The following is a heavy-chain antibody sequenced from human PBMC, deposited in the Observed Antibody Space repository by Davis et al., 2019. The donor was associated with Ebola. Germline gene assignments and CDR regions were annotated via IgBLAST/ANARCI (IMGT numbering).Heavy chain of an antibody. Sequence: GSLRLSCTLSGASFSTYYWSWVRQTPGKGLEWIGYIYFSGRTNYNPSLKSRVTISVDTSKNQFSLKLTSMTAADTAVYFCARHAPFCTSGVCYDAPDIWGQGTMVTVSS. V-gene: IGHV4-59*08. CDR2: IYFSGRT. CDR1: GASFSTYY. CDR3: ARHAPFCTSGVCYDAPDI. J-gene: IGHJ3*02. D-gene: IGHD2-8*01.